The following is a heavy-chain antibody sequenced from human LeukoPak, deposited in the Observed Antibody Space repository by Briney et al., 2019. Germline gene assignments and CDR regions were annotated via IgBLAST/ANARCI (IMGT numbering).Heavy chain of an antibody. CDR2: IYGNDDK. CDR1: GFSLNTNAVA. Sequence: KGSGPTLVKPTQTLTLTCTFSGFSLNTNAVAVGWVRQPPGQALEWLTFIYGNDDKRYSPPLASRLTITKDTSKNQVVLTMTDMDHVDTATYYCVHRTMVTSVDHWGQGTLVTVSS. D-gene: IGHD4-17*01. J-gene: IGHJ4*02. CDR3: VHRTMVTSVDH. V-gene: IGHV2-5*01.